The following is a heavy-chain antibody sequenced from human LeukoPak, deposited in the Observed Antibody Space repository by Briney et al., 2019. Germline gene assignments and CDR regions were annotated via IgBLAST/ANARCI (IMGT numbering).Heavy chain of an antibody. CDR1: GYKFTSYW. D-gene: IGHD2-8*01. Sequence: GESLKISCKASGYKFTSYWIAWVRQMPGHGLEWMGSLYPLDFDKTYSPSFQGQVTMSADRSINTAYLQWSSLKASDTALYYCVRQIIVPGTSQLRTFDAWGQRTQVSVSS. V-gene: IGHV5-51*01. J-gene: IGHJ4*02. CDR2: LYPLDFDK. CDR3: VRQIIVPGTSQLRTFDA.